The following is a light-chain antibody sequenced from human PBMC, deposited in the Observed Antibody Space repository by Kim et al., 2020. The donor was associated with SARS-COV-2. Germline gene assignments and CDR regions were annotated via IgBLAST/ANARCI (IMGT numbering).Light chain of an antibody. CDR3: QHYDNRVT. V-gene: IGKV3-15*01. CDR2: GPS. Sequence: SVSPGERAPLTCRSSQPISSNFAWYPQRPGQAPRLLIYGPSTRATGIPARFSGSGSGTEFTLTISSLQSEDVAVYYCQHYDNRVTFGGGTKVDIK. CDR1: QPISSN. J-gene: IGKJ4*01.